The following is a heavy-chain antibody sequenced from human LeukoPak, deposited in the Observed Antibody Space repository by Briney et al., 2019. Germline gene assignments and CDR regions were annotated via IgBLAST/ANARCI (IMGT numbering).Heavy chain of an antibody. CDR1: GFTFSSYW. Sequence: GGSLRLSCAASGFTFSSYWMHWVRQAPGKGLMWLSRINSDESSTSYADSVKGRFTISRDNAQNTLYLQMNSLRAEDTAVYYCARALAVAGSVGGLVDWGQGTLVTVSS. D-gene: IGHD6-19*01. CDR2: INSDESST. CDR3: ARALAVAGSVGGLVD. V-gene: IGHV3-74*01. J-gene: IGHJ4*02.